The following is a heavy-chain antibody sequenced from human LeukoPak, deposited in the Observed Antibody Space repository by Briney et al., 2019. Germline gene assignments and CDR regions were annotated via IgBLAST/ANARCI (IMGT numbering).Heavy chain of an antibody. CDR1: GGSFSGYY. V-gene: IGHV4-34*01. J-gene: IGHJ4*01. CDR2: INHSGST. D-gene: IGHD2-2*03. CDR3: ARLDHSLWITDY. Sequence: SETLSLTCAVYGGSFSGYYWSWIRQPPGKGLEWIGEINHSGSTNYNPSLKSRVTISVDTSKNQVSLNLRSVTVADTAIYYCARLDHSLWITDYWGHGTLVTVSS.